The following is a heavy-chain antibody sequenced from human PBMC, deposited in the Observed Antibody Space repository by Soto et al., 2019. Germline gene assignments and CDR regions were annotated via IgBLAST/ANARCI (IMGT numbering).Heavy chain of an antibody. D-gene: IGHD5-12*01. CDR2: IIPIFRTP. J-gene: IGHJ6*02. V-gene: IGHV1-69*05. Sequence: QVQLVQSGAEVKKPGSSVKVSCKASGGTFNTFAISWVRQAPGQGFEWLGGIIPIFRTPDYAQKFQDRVTXXXDXXASTAYMELSSLRSDDTAVYYCARDKERQRLGGNYYYAMDVWGQGTTVTVSS. CDR1: GGTFNTFA. CDR3: ARDKERQRLGGNYYYAMDV.